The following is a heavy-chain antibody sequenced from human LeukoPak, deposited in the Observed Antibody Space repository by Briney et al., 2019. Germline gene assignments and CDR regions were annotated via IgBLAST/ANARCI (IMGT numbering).Heavy chain of an antibody. CDR1: GFTFSNHW. CDR2: ISGDGSST. J-gene: IGHJ4*02. Sequence: PGGSLRLSCAASGFTFSNHWMHWVRPAPRKGLVWVSRISGDGSSTRYTDSVKGRSTISRDNAKNTLFLQMHSLRAEDTAVYYCARDNNWNYPDYWGQGTLVTVSS. D-gene: IGHD1-7*01. V-gene: IGHV3-74*01. CDR3: ARDNNWNYPDY.